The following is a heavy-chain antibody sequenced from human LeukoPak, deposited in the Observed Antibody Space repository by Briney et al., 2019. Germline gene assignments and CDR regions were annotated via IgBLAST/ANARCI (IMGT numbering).Heavy chain of an antibody. D-gene: IGHD2-8*01. Sequence: VGSLRLSCAASGFTFSSYAMSWVRQAPGKGLEWVSAIRGSGGSTYYADSVKGRFTISRDNSKNTLYLQMNSLRAEDTAVYYCAKDRLGVSSLPDYWGQGTLVTVSS. J-gene: IGHJ4*02. CDR1: GFTFSSYA. CDR2: IRGSGGST. CDR3: AKDRLGVSSLPDY. V-gene: IGHV3-23*01.